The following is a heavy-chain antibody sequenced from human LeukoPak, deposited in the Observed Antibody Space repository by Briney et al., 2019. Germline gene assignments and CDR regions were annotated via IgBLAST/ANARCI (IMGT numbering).Heavy chain of an antibody. CDR3: AREELRYFDWLLSYDAFDI. Sequence: ASVRVSCKASGYTFTSYGISWVRQATGQGLEWMGWISAYNGNTNYAQKLQGRVTMTTDTSTSTAYMELRSLRSDDTAVYYCAREELRYFDWLLSYDAFDIWGQGTMVTVSS. V-gene: IGHV1-18*01. CDR2: ISAYNGNT. CDR1: GYTFTSYG. J-gene: IGHJ3*02. D-gene: IGHD3-9*01.